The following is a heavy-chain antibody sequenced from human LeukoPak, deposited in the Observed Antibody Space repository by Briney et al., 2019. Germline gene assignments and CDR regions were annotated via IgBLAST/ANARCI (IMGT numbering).Heavy chain of an antibody. D-gene: IGHD3-9*01. J-gene: IGHJ4*02. CDR2: IDYSGNT. Sequence: SETLCLTCTVSGVSISTYYWSWIRQAPGKGLEWVGYIDYSGNTNNYPSLNSRVTISTDASKNHFSLWRSSVTAADTAVYYCARAHSYATLTGYYTGFDYWGRGTLVTVSS. CDR1: GVSISTYY. CDR3: ARAHSYATLTGYYTGFDY. V-gene: IGHV4-59*01.